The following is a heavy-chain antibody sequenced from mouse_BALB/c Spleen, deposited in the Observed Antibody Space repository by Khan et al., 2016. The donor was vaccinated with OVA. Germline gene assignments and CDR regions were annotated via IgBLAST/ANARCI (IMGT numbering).Heavy chain of an antibody. CDR3: ARQPGYYEGSAMDY. Sequence: VQLKESGGGLVKPGGSLKLSCAASGFTFSSYGMSWVRQTPDKRLEWVATISSGGTYTYYPDILKGRFTITRDYAKLTLYLQMSSLKSEDTAIYCCARQPGYYEGSAMDYWGQGTSVTVSS. CDR1: GFTFSSYG. CDR2: ISSGGTYT. V-gene: IGHV5-6*01. J-gene: IGHJ4*01. D-gene: IGHD2-3*01.